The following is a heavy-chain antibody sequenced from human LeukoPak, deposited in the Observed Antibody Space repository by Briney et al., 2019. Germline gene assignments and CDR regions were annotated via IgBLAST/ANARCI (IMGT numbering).Heavy chain of an antibody. D-gene: IGHD6-19*01. CDR2: INHSGST. Sequence: TSETLSLTCAVYGGSFSGYYWSWIRQPPGKGLEWIGEINHSGSTNYNPSLKSRVTISVDTSKNQFSLKLSSVTAADTAVYYCARVRRYSSGWYVYYYMDVWGKGTTVTVSS. CDR1: GGSFSGYY. CDR3: ARVRRYSSGWYVYYYMDV. J-gene: IGHJ6*03. V-gene: IGHV4-34*01.